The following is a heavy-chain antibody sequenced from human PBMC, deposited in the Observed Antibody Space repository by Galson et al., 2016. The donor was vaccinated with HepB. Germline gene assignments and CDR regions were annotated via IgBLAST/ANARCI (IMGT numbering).Heavy chain of an antibody. CDR2: IWYDGSSQ. J-gene: IGHJ4*02. D-gene: IGHD6-19*01. Sequence: SLRLSCAASRFMFRNFGMHWVRQAPGKGLEWLATIWYDGSSQVYSDSAKGRFTISRDNSKDTLYLQLNSLRVDDTAVYFCARESIGARTVAGTFDFWGQGTLVIVSA. CDR3: ARESIGARTVAGTFDF. V-gene: IGHV3-33*01. CDR1: RFMFRNFG.